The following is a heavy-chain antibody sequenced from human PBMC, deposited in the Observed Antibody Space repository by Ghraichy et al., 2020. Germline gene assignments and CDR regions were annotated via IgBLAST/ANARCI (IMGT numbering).Heavy chain of an antibody. J-gene: IGHJ6*02. CDR1: GFTFSSYG. V-gene: IGHV3-30*18. CDR3: AKESRGMDV. Sequence: LSLTCAASGFTFSSYGMHWVRQAPGKGLEWVAVISYDGSNKYYADSVKGRFTISRDNSKNTLYLQMNSLRAEDTAVYYCAKESRGMDVWGQGTTVNVSS. CDR2: ISYDGSNK.